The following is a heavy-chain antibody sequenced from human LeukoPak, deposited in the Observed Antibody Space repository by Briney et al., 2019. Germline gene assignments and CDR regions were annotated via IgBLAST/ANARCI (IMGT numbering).Heavy chain of an antibody. J-gene: IGHJ4*02. Sequence: PSETLSLTCAVYGGSFSGYYWSWIRQPPGKGLEWIGEINHSGSTNYNPSLKSRVTISVDTSKNQFSLKLSSVTAADTAVYYCARFDFWGGYYFDYWGQGTLVTASS. CDR2: INHSGST. CDR3: ARFDFWGGYYFDY. V-gene: IGHV4-34*01. D-gene: IGHD3-3*01. CDR1: GGSFSGYY.